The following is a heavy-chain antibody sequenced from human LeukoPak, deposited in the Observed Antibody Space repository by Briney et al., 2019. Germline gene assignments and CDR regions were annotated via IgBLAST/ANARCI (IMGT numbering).Heavy chain of an antibody. CDR3: ARGLDYDILTGSRHFDY. Sequence: ASVKVSCKASGYTFTSYGISWVRQAPGQGLEWMGWISAYNGNTNYVQKLQGRVTMTTDTSTSTAYMELRSLRSDDTAVYYCARGLDYDILTGSRHFDYWGQGTLVTVSS. CDR2: ISAYNGNT. J-gene: IGHJ4*02. V-gene: IGHV1-18*01. CDR1: GYTFTSYG. D-gene: IGHD3-9*01.